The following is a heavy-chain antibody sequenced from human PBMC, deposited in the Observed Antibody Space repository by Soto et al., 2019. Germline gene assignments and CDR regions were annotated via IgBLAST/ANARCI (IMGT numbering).Heavy chain of an antibody. V-gene: IGHV3-53*02. CDR3: VTVGSSTWYYFDY. D-gene: IGHD6-13*01. CDR1: GFTVSTTY. J-gene: IGHJ4*02. CDR2: IYSGGST. Sequence: EVQLVETGGGLIQPGESLRLSCAASGFTVSTTYMSWVRQAPGKGLEWVSVIYSGGSTYCADSVKGRFAISRDISKNTLYLQMNSLRVEDTAVYYCVTVGSSTWYYFDYWGQGTLVTVSS.